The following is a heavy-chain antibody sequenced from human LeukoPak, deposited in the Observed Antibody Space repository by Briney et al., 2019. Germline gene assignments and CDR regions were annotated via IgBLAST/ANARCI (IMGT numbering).Heavy chain of an antibody. V-gene: IGHV1-18*01. CDR3: ARDHTPYYYGSGSVDY. Sequence: ASVKVSCKASGYTFTSYGISWVRQAPGQGLEWMGWISAYNGNTNYAQKLQGRVTMTTDTSTSTAYMELRSLRSDDTAVYYCARDHTPYYYGSGSVDYWGQGNLVTVSS. CDR2: ISAYNGNT. CDR1: GYTFTSYG. J-gene: IGHJ4*02. D-gene: IGHD3-10*01.